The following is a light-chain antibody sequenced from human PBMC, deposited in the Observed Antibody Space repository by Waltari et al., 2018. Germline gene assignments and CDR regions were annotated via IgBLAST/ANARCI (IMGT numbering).Light chain of an antibody. J-gene: IGKJ4*01. Sequence: DIVLTQSPATLSLSPGERATLSCRASHTVDNLLAWYQQKPGQPPRLLIYDTSTRATGTPARFSGSGSGADFTLTISSLEAEDFAVYYCLQRGNWLFGAGTRVEI. CDR2: DTS. CDR3: LQRGNWL. V-gene: IGKV3-11*01. CDR1: HTVDNL.